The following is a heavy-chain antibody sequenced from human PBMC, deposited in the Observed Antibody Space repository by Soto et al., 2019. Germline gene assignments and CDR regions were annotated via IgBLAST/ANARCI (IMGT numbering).Heavy chain of an antibody. CDR3: ARVSPPPGPLYDYIWGSYRPVDAFDI. Sequence: PGGSLRLSCAASGFTFSSYSMNWVRQAPGKGLEWVSYISSSSSTIYYADSVKGRFTISRDNAKNSLYLQMNSLRAEDTAVYYCARVSPPPGPLYDYIWGSYRPVDAFDIWGQGTMVTVSS. D-gene: IGHD3-16*02. CDR2: ISSSSSTI. CDR1: GFTFSSYS. J-gene: IGHJ3*02. V-gene: IGHV3-48*01.